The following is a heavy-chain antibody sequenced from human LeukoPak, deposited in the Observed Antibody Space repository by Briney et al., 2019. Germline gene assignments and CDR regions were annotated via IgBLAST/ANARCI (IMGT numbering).Heavy chain of an antibody. J-gene: IGHJ4*02. CDR1: GYSISSGYF. CDR3: ARDPYSGYGRFDY. V-gene: IGHV4-38-2*02. Sequence: PSETLSLICTVSGYSISSGYFWGWIRQPPGKGLEWIGTIYSSGSTYYNSSLKSRVTISVDTSKNHFSLKLNSVTAADTAVYYCARDPYSGYGRFDYWGQGTLVTVSS. CDR2: IYSSGST. D-gene: IGHD5-12*01.